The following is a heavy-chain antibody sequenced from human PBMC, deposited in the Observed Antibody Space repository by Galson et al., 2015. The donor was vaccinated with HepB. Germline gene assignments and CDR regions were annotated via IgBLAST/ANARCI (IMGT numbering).Heavy chain of an antibody. J-gene: IGHJ5*02. V-gene: IGHV3-23*01. Sequence: SLRLSCAASGFSFSMYAMSWVRQAPGKGLEWVSGISASAGSTYYADSVKGRFTISRDNSKHTLYRQMSSLRADDTAVYYRAKERKIRSGESWFDPWGQGTLVTVSS. CDR2: ISASAGST. CDR1: GFSFSMYA. D-gene: IGHD6-19*01. CDR3: AKERKIRSGESWFDP.